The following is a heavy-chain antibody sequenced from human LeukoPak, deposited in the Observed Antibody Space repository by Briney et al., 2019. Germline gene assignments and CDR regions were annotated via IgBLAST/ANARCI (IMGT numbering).Heavy chain of an antibody. V-gene: IGHV4-39*01. D-gene: IGHD6-6*01. Sequence: SETLSLTCTVSGGSISSSSYYWGWIRQPPGKGLEWIGSIYYSGSTYYNPSLKSRVTISVDTSKNQFSLQLNSVTPEDTAVYYCARAPLVPYSSSSRVDRYYFDYWGQGTLVTVSS. CDR1: GGSISSSSYY. J-gene: IGHJ4*02. CDR3: ARAPLVPYSSSSRVDRYYFDY. CDR2: IYYSGST.